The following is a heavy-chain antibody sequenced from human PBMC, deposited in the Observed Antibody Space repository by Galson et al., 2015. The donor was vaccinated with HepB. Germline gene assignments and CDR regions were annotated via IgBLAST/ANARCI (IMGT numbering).Heavy chain of an antibody. D-gene: IGHD2-8*02. J-gene: IGHJ6*02. V-gene: IGHV1-69*04. Sequence: SVKVSCKASGGTFDNYAFSWVRQAPGQGLQWMGRINPVLNISNYAQKFQGRFTITADTSTSTAFMEVTDLRSEDSALYYCALSSSRRDYWFYYGLDVWGQGTTVTVSS. CDR3: ALSSSRRDYWFYYGLDV. CDR2: INPVLNIS. CDR1: GGTFDNYA.